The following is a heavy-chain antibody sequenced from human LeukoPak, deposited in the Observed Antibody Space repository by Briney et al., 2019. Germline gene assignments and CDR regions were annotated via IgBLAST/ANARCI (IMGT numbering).Heavy chain of an antibody. CDR1: GFTFSSYW. Sequence: GGSLRLSCAASGFTFSSYWMTWARQAPGKGLEWVANIKQDGSDKYYVDSVKGRFTISRDNAKNSLYLQMNSLRAEDTAVYYCARVAEYCSSTRCNYNYYGMDVWGQGTTVTVSS. V-gene: IGHV3-7*01. CDR2: IKQDGSDK. D-gene: IGHD2-2*01. J-gene: IGHJ6*02. CDR3: ARVAEYCSSTRCNYNYYGMDV.